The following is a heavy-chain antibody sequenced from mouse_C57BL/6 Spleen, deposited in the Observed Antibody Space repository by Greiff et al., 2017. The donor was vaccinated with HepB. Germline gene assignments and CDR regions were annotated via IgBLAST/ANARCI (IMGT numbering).Heavy chain of an antibody. CDR1: GYAFSSSW. CDR3: ARPYDYDGYYFDY. J-gene: IGHJ2*01. D-gene: IGHD2-4*01. Sequence: QVQLQQSGPELVKPGASVKISCKASGYAFSSSWMNWVKQRPGKGLEWIGRIYPGDGDTNYNGKFKGKATLTADKSSSTAYMQLSSLTSEDSAVYICARPYDYDGYYFDYWGQGTTLTVAS. CDR2: IYPGDGDT. V-gene: IGHV1-82*01.